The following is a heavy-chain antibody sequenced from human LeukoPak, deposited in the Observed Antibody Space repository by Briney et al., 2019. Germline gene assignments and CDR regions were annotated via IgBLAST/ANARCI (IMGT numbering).Heavy chain of an antibody. CDR2: ISSSSSYI. V-gene: IGHV3-21*01. CDR3: ARVDYGDFSYYYYMDV. J-gene: IGHJ6*03. Sequence: GGSLRLSCAASGFTFSSYSMNWVRQAPGKGLEWVSSISSSSSYIYYADSVKGRFTISRDNAKNSLYLQMNSLRAEDTAVYYCARVDYGDFSYYYYMDVWGKGTTVTISS. CDR1: GFTFSSYS. D-gene: IGHD4-17*01.